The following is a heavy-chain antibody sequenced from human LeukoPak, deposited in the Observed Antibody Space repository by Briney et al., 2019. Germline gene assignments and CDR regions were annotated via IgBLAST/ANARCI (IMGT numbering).Heavy chain of an antibody. CDR1: GFTFSSYS. Sequence: GGSLRLSCAASGFTFSSYSMSWVRQAPGKGLEWVSVIYSGGSTYYADSVKGRFTISRDNSKNTLYLQMNSLRAEDTAVYYCARSPYGSGSYFDYWGQGTLVTVSS. J-gene: IGHJ4*02. CDR3: ARSPYGSGSYFDY. CDR2: IYSGGST. D-gene: IGHD3-10*01. V-gene: IGHV3-53*01.